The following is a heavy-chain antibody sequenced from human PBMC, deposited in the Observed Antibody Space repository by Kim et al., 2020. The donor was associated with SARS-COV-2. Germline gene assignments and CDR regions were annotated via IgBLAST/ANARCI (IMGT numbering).Heavy chain of an antibody. V-gene: IGHV1-69*13. J-gene: IGHJ5*02. D-gene: IGHD1-26*01. CDR1: GGSFSTFG. Sequence: SVKVSCKSSGGSFSTFGVSWLRRAPGQGLEWMGGIVPKFDAAHYAQMFQDRVTISADDSGDTVYMEMRGLKSDDTAIYYCAREGPFATSGVYFDLWGQGPLVPVTS. CDR3: AREGPFATSGVYFDL. CDR2: IVPKFDAA.